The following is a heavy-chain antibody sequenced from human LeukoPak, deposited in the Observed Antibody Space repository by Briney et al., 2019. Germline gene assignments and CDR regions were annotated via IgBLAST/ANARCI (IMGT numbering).Heavy chain of an antibody. CDR1: GFTFSSYA. D-gene: IGHD3-22*01. Sequence: GGSLRLSCAASGFTFSSYAMSWVRQAPGKGLEWVGFIRSKAYGGTTEYAASVKGRFTISRDDSKSIAYLQMNSLKTEDTAVYYCTTHFKYDRWGQGALVTVSS. J-gene: IGHJ4*02. CDR2: IRSKAYGGTT. CDR3: TTHFKYDR. V-gene: IGHV3-49*04.